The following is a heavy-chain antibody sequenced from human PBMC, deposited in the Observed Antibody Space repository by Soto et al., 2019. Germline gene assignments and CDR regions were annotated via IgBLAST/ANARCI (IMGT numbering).Heavy chain of an antibody. CDR3: VSQRTSVLTQAYFDY. CDR2: VYYRGRS. Sequence: SETLSLTCTVSGGSCSNSNYYWGWILQSPGKGLEWIGSVYYRGRSYSKSSVKSRVTISVDTSKNQFSLNLNSVTASDTAVYYCVSQRTSVLTQAYFDYWGPGALVTVSS. CDR1: GGSCSNSNYY. J-gene: IGHJ4*02. D-gene: IGHD2-8*01. V-gene: IGHV4-39*01.